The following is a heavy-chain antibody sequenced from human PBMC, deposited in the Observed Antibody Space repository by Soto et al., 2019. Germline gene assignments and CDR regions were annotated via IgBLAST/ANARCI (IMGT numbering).Heavy chain of an antibody. CDR2: INAGNGNT. J-gene: IGHJ4*02. V-gene: IGHV1-3*01. D-gene: IGHD5-12*01. Sequence: ASVKVSCKASGYTFTSYAMHWVRQAPGQRLEWMGWINAGNGNTKYSQKFQGRVTITRDTSASTAYMELSSLRSEDTAVYYCARVSIVATIVGVYFDYWGQGTLVTVSS. CDR1: GYTFTSYA. CDR3: ARVSIVATIVGVYFDY.